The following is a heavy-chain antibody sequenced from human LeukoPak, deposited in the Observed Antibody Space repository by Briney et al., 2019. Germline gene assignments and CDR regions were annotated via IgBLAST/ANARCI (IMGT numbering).Heavy chain of an antibody. CDR3: AREPIHSGWQYYFDY. D-gene: IGHD6-19*01. J-gene: IGHJ4*02. CDR2: VSHSGNT. Sequence: SETLSLTCSVSGDSISSSGFYWGWIRQPPGKGLEWIGSVSHSGNTYYNPSLKSRVTISLDTSKNQFSLKLSSMTAADTAMYFCAREPIHSGWQYYFDYWGQGTLVTVSS. CDR1: GDSISSSGFY. V-gene: IGHV4-39*02.